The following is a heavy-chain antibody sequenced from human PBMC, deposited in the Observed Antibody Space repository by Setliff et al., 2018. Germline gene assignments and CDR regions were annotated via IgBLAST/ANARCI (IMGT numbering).Heavy chain of an antibody. J-gene: IGHJ4*02. Sequence: GGSLRLSCAASGFTFNNAWMSWVRQAPGKGLEWVGRINQDASEKDYVDSVKGRFTVSRDNAKNSLYLQMTSLRAEDTAIYYCARTTGYRLEGDFDYWGQGTLVTVSS. CDR2: INQDASEK. V-gene: IGHV3-7*03. CDR1: GFTFNNAW. CDR3: ARTTGYRLEGDFDY. D-gene: IGHD3-16*01.